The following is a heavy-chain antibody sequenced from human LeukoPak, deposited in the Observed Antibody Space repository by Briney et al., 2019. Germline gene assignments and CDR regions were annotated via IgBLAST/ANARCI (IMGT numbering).Heavy chain of an antibody. CDR3: AREGEYSGYVHPPFDY. V-gene: IGHV4-4*07. CDR1: GGSISSYY. CDR2: IYTSGST. Sequence: SETLSLTCTVSGGSISSYYWSWIRQPAGKGLEWIGRIYTSGSTNYNPSLKSRVTMSVDTSKNQFSLKLSSVTAADTVVYYCAREGEYSGYVHPPFDYWGQGTLVTVSS. D-gene: IGHD5-12*01. J-gene: IGHJ4*02.